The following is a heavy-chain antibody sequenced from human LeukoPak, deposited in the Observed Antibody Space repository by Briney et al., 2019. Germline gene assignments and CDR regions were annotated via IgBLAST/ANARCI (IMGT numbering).Heavy chain of an antibody. Sequence: SETLSLTCAVYGGSFSGYYWSWIRQPPGKGLEWIGEINHSGSTNYNPSLKSRVTISVDTSKNQFFLKLSSVTAADTAVYYCARARLGYSSSSLDYWGQGTLVTVSS. CDR3: ARARLGYSSSSLDY. V-gene: IGHV4-34*01. CDR2: INHSGST. D-gene: IGHD6-6*01. J-gene: IGHJ4*02. CDR1: GGSFSGYY.